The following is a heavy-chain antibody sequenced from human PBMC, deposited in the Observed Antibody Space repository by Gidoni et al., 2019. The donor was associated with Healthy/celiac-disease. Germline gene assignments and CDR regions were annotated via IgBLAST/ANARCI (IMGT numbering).Heavy chain of an antibody. V-gene: IGHV4-61*01. CDR3: ARVVVVVVAATRVYFDY. Sequence: QVQLQESGPGLVKPSETLSLTCTVSVGSVSSGSYYWSWIRQPPGKGLEWIGYIYYSGSTNYNPSLKSRVTISVDTSKNQFSLKLSSVTAADTAVYYCARVVVVVVAATRVYFDYWGQGTLVTVSS. D-gene: IGHD2-15*01. CDR1: VGSVSSGSYY. CDR2: IYYSGST. J-gene: IGHJ4*02.